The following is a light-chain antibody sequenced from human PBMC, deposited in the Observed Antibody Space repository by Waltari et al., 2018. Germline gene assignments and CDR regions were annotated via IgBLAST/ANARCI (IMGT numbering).Light chain of an antibody. CDR3: AAWDDSLNGWV. J-gene: IGLJ3*02. Sequence: QSVLTQPPSASVTPGQRVTISCSGRNSNIGSNSVNWYPQPPGTAPNLLIYTNNQRPSGVPDRFSGSKSGTSATLAIGGLRSADEADYYCAAWDDSLNGWVFGGGTKLTVL. CDR2: TNN. CDR1: NSNIGSNS. V-gene: IGLV1-44*01.